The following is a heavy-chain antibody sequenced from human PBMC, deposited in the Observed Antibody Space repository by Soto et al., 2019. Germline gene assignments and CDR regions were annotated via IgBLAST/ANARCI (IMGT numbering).Heavy chain of an antibody. J-gene: IGHJ4*02. D-gene: IGHD3-10*01. CDR1: GFTFSRYA. CDR2: ISGSGGST. CDR3: VKNNLLGSGTKDY. V-gene: IGHV3-23*01. Sequence: EVQLLDSGGGLVQPGGSLRLSCAASGFTFSRYAMSWVRQAPGKGLEWVSAISGSGGSTYYADSVKGRFTISRDNSKNTLYQQMNSMRAEDTAVYYCVKNNLLGSGTKDYGGPGTLVTVSS.